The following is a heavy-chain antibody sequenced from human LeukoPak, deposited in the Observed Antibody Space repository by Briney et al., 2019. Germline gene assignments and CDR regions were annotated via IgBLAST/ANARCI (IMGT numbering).Heavy chain of an antibody. CDR2: ISLSGSDSYT. CDR1: GFMFSDYY. D-gene: IGHD3-10*01. J-gene: IGHJ4*02. Sequence: GGSLRLSCAASGFMFSDYYMSWIREVPGKGLEWISYISLSGSDSYTNYADSVKGRFTISRDNAKNSLYLQMNSLRAEDTAIYYCARIYGSGSYYPYFDNWGQGTLVTVSS. CDR3: ARIYGSGSYYPYFDN. V-gene: IGHV3-11*03.